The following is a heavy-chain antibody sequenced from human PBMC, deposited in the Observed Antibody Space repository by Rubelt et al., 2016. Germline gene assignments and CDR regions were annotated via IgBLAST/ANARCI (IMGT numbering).Heavy chain of an antibody. CDR3: ARQKLRFLECGAFDI. CDR1: GGSISSSSYY. D-gene: IGHD3-3*01. CDR2: IYYSGST. Sequence: QLQLQESGPGLVKPSETLSLTCTVSGGSISSSSYYWGWIRQPPGKGLEWIGSIYYSGSTYYNPSRKIRVTISVDTSKNQVSLKLSSVTAADTAVYYCARQKLRFLECGAFDIWGQGTMVTVSS. V-gene: IGHV4-39*01. J-gene: IGHJ3*02.